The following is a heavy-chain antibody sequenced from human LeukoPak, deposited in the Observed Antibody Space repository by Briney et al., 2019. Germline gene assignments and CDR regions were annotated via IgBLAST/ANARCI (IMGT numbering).Heavy chain of an antibody. J-gene: IGHJ5*02. CDR3: ARDLRYCSSTSCSPGSGWFYP. Sequence: ASVKVSCKASGYTSTGYYMHWVRQAPGQGLEWMGWINPNSGGTNYAQKFQGRVTMTRDTSISTAYMELSRLRSDDTAVYYCARDLRYCSSTSCSPGSGWFYPWGQGTLVTVSS. V-gene: IGHV1-2*02. CDR2: INPNSGGT. D-gene: IGHD2-2*01. CDR1: GYTSTGYY.